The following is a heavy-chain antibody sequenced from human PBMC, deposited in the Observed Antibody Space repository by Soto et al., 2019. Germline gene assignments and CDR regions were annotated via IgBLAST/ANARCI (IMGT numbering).Heavy chain of an antibody. J-gene: IGHJ4*02. Sequence: QVQLQQWGAGLLKPSETLSLTCAVYGGSFSGYYWSWIRQPPGKGLEWIGEINHSGSTNYNPSLKSRVTISVDTSKNQFSLKLSSVTAADTAVYYCARGYSGYDKLYYFDYWGQGTLVTVSS. CDR3: ARGYSGYDKLYYFDY. CDR1: GGSFSGYY. CDR2: INHSGST. D-gene: IGHD5-12*01. V-gene: IGHV4-34*01.